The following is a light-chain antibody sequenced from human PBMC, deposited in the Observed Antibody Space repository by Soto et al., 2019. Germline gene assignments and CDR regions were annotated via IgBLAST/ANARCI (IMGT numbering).Light chain of an antibody. V-gene: IGKV3-20*01. CDR3: QQYGSSPQT. CDR2: GAS. J-gene: IGKJ2*01. Sequence: EIVLTQSPGTLSLSPGERATLSCRATQGVAASYLAWYRQNPGQAPRILIYGASSRATGIPDRFSGSGSGTDFTLTISRLEPEDFAVYYCQQYGSSPQTFGQGTKLEIK. CDR1: QGVAASY.